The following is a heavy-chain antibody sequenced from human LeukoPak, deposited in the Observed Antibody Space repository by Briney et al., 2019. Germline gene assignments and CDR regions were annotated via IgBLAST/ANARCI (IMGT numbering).Heavy chain of an antibody. CDR3: ARGLFAGWFGELLPIVNYYYYGMDV. V-gene: IGHV1-69*04. D-gene: IGHD3-10*01. J-gene: IGHJ6*02. CDR1: GGTFSSYA. CDR2: IIPILGIA. Sequence: AASVKVSCKASGGTFSSYAISWVRQAPGQGLEWMGRIIPILGIANYAQKFQGRVTITADKSMSTAYMELSSLRSEDTAVYYCARGLFAGWFGELLPIVNYYYYGMDVWGQGTTVTVSS.